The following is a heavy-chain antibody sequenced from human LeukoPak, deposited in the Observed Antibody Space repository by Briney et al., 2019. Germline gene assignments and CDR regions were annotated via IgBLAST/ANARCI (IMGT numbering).Heavy chain of an antibody. CDR2: IYTSGST. Sequence: SETPSLTYTVSGGSISSYYWSWIRQPPGKGLEWIGYIYTSGSTNYKPSLKSRVTISVDTSKNQFSLKLSSVTAADTAVYYCARHISPSGLGDYFDYWGQGTLVIVSS. CDR3: ARHISPSGLGDYFDY. D-gene: IGHD3-22*01. J-gene: IGHJ4*02. V-gene: IGHV4-4*09. CDR1: GGSISSYY.